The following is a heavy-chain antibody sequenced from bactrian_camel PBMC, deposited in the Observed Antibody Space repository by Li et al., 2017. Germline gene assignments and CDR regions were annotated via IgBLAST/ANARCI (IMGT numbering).Heavy chain of an antibody. CDR3: AAGSNCIAPFDRAYCYDGKCLDVSEYKY. J-gene: IGHJ4*01. V-gene: IGHV3S1*01. CDR2: IYTPRRNT. D-gene: IGHD6*01. CDR1: DFTYYSGKW. Sequence: VQLVESGGGSVEAGGSLRLSCAASDFTYYSGKWIAWFRQAPGKEREGVSAIYTPRRNTNYAPSVKGRFTISQDNAKYTVYLQMNALKPEDTAMYYCAAGSNCIAPFDRAYCYDGKCLDVSEYKYWGQGTQVTVS.